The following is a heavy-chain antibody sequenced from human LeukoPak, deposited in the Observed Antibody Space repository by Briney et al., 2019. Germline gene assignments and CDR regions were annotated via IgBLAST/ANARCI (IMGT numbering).Heavy chain of an antibody. D-gene: IGHD2-2*01. V-gene: IGHV3-7*01. CDR2: IKHDGSEK. CDR3: ASDSIVVVPAAIPN. Sequence: PGGSLRLSCAASGFTFSSCWMSWVRQAPGKGLEWVANIKHDGSEKYYVDSVKGRFTISRDNAKNSLYLQMNSLSAEDTAVYYCASDSIVVVPAAIPNWGQGTLVTVSS. CDR1: GFTFSSCW. J-gene: IGHJ4*02.